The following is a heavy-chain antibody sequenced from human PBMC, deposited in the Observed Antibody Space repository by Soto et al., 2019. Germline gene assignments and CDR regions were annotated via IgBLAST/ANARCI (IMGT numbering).Heavy chain of an antibody. CDR3: AAELRYSGSHDPPGY. D-gene: IGHD1-26*01. V-gene: IGHV1-58*01. CDR2: IVVGSGNT. J-gene: IGHJ4*02. Sequence: QMQLVQSGPEVKKPGTSVKVSCKASGFTFTSSAVQWVRQARGQRHEWIGWIVVGSGNTNYAQKFQERVTITRDMSTSTAYTELSSLRSEDTAVYYCAAELRYSGSHDPPGYWGQGTLVTVSS. CDR1: GFTFTSSA.